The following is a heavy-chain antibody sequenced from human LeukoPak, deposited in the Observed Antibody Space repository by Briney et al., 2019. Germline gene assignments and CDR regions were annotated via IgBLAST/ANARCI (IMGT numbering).Heavy chain of an antibody. CDR2: VYYSGST. V-gene: IGHV4-39*01. D-gene: IGHD1-26*01. CDR1: GGSISSSSSYY. CDR3: ARSLWYSGYM. J-gene: IGHJ4*02. Sequence: SETLSLTCTVSGGSISSSSSYYWGWIRQPPGKGLTWIGNVYYSGSTYYNPSLKSRVTISVDTSKNQFSLKLSSVTAADTAVYYCARSLWYSGYMWGQGTLVTVSS.